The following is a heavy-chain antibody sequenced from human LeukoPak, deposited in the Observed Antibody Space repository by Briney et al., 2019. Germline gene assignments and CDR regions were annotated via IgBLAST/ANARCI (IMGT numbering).Heavy chain of an antibody. V-gene: IGHV3-23*01. D-gene: IGHD1-1*01. J-gene: IGHJ4*01. CDR2: ITGSRSRT. Sequence: AGGSLRLSCAASGFTFSSYAMSWDRQAPGKGLEWVSVITGSRSRTSYADSVQGRFIISRDNSKNTVYLQMNSLRADDTAVYYCAKSANGVNWNEDGAFDSWGHGTLVSVSS. CDR1: GFTFSSYA. CDR3: AKSANGVNWNEDGAFDS.